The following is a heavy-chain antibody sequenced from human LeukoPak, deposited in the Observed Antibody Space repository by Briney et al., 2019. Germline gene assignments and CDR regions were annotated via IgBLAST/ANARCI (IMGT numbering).Heavy chain of an antibody. CDR1: GSSISSYY. D-gene: IGHD3-9*01. J-gene: IGHJ6*02. V-gene: IGHV4-59*01. CDR3: ARGARYFDF. Sequence: PSETLSLTCTVSGSSISSYYWSWIRQPPGKGLEWIGYIYYSGSTNYNPSLKSRVTISVDTSKNQFSLKLSSVTAADTAVYYCARGARYFDFSGQGTTVTVSS. CDR2: IYYSGST.